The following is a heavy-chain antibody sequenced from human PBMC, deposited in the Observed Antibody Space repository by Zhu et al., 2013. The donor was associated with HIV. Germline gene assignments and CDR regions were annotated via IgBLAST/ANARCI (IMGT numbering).Heavy chain of an antibody. D-gene: IGHD1-26*01. CDR1: GYTLNNFY. CDR3: ARVLHNWDPGWFDP. CDR2: ISTYKTDT. Sequence: QVQLVQSGADVKRPGAAVKVSCRASGYTLNNFYMHWVRQAPGQGLEWMGWISTYKTDTQYAQNFQGRVTMTTDKSTNTAYMELRSLRSDDTAVYYCARVLHNWDPGWFDPWGQGTLVTVSS. V-gene: IGHV1-18*04. J-gene: IGHJ5*02.